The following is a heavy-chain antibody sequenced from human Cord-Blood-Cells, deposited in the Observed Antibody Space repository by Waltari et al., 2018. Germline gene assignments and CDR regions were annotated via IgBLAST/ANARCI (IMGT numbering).Heavy chain of an antibody. V-gene: IGHV4-34*01. CDR3: ARARGRDFDY. D-gene: IGHD2-15*01. CDR1: GGSLRGYY. CDR2: INHSGST. Sequence: QVQLQQWGAGLLKPSETLSLTCAVDGGSLRGYYWSWIRQPPGKGLEWIGEINHSGSTNYNPSLKSRVTISVDTSKNQFSLKLSSVTAADTAVYYCARARGRDFDYWGQGTLVTVSS. J-gene: IGHJ4*02.